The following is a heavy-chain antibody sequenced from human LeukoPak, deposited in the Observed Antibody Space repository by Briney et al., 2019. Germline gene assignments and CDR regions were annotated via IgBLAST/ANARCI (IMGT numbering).Heavy chain of an antibody. CDR1: GYTFTSYY. D-gene: IGHD2-21*02. CDR2: INPSGGST. Sequence: ASVKVSCKASGYTFTSYYMHWVRQAPGQGLEWMGIINPSGGSTNYAQKFQGRATMTRDMSTSTVYMELSSLRSEDTAVYYCARDGVTGVYYFDYWGQGPLVTLL. CDR3: ARDGVTGVYYFDY. J-gene: IGHJ4*02. V-gene: IGHV1-46*01.